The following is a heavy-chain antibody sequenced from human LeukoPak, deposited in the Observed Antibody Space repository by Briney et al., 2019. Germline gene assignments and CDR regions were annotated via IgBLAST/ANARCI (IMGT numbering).Heavy chain of an antibody. CDR1: GGTFSTYA. J-gene: IGHJ6*03. D-gene: IGHD6-6*01. CDR3: ARCWIAARQDTHSADYYYYMDV. Sequence: SVKVSCKASGGTFSTYAISWVRQAPGQGLEWMGGIIPIFGTAKYAQKFQGRVTITADKSTSTAYMELSSLRSEDTAVYYCARCWIAARQDTHSADYYYYMDVWGKGTTVTVSS. CDR2: IIPIFGTA. V-gene: IGHV1-69*06.